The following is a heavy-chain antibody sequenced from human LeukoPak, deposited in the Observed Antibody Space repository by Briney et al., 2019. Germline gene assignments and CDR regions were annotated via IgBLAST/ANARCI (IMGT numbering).Heavy chain of an antibody. D-gene: IGHD4-17*01. CDR1: GYTFTSYG. V-gene: IGHV1-8*01. Sequence: ASVKVSCKASGYTFTSYGISWVRQATGQGLEWMGWMNPNSGNTGYAQKFQGRVTMTRNTSISTAYMELSSLRSEDTAVYYCARGEGTAVTTYYYYYAMDVWGPGTTVTVSS. CDR3: ARGEGTAVTTYYYYYAMDV. CDR2: MNPNSGNT. J-gene: IGHJ6*02.